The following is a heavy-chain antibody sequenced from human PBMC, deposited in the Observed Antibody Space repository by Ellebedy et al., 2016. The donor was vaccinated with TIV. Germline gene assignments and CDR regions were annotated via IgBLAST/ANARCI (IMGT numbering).Heavy chain of an antibody. CDR2: INPNSGGP. V-gene: IGHV1-2*02. Sequence: AASVTVSCKASGYTFTGYYMHWVRQAPGQGPEWMGWINPNSGGPHYAQKFQGRVTMIRDTSISTAYMELRSLRSDDTGVYYCARHSKPAGYTSTWAFDYWGQGTLVTVSS. CDR1: GYTFTGYY. J-gene: IGHJ4*02. D-gene: IGHD6-13*01. CDR3: ARHSKPAGYTSTWAFDY.